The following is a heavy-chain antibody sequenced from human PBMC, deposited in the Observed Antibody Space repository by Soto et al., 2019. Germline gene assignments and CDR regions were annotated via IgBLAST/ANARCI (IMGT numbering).Heavy chain of an antibody. CDR3: ARVTPGNNLYYFPGLDV. D-gene: IGHD3-22*01. CDR2: IAYDGINT. Sequence: GGSLRLSCVASGFNFGTYAIHWVRQVPGKGLQWVALIAYDGINTYYADSVKGRFTISRDNSKNTLHLQMNSLRPEDTGVYFCARVTPGNNLYYFPGLDVWGQGTSVTVSS. V-gene: IGHV3-30-3*01. CDR1: GFNFGTYA. J-gene: IGHJ6*02.